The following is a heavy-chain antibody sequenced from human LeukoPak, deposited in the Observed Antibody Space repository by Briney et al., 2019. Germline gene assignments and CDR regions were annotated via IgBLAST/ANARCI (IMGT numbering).Heavy chain of an antibody. D-gene: IGHD6-13*01. J-gene: IGHJ4*02. CDR3: AADLGQLLSY. CDR1: GDTLTESS. V-gene: IGHV1-24*01. CDR2: FEPEDGEA. Sequence: ASVKVSCKVSGDTLTESSTHWVRQAPGKGLEWMGGFEPEDGEAIYSQRFQGRLTLTEDTSTDTAYMELSSLTSEDTAVYFCAADLGQLLSYWGQGTLATVSS.